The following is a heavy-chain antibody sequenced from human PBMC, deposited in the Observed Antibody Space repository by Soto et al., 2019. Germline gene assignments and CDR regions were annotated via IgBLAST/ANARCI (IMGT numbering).Heavy chain of an antibody. J-gene: IGHJ4*02. Sequence: EVQLLESGGGLVQPGGSLRLSCAASGFTFSSYAMSWVRQAPGKGLEWVSAISGSGGSTYYADSVKGRFTISRDNSKNTRDLQMNSLRAEDTAGYYCAKDLRAAGDYWGQGTLVTVSS. CDR3: AKDLRAAGDY. D-gene: IGHD6-13*01. CDR2: ISGSGGST. V-gene: IGHV3-23*01. CDR1: GFTFSSYA.